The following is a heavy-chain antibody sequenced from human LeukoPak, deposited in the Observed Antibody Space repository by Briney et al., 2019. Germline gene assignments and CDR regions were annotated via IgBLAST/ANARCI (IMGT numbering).Heavy chain of an antibody. CDR2: INRSGGA. V-gene: IGHV4-34*01. Sequence: SETLSLTCAVYGGSFSGYYWSWLRQLPGKGLEWFGEINRSGGANYNPSLKSRVTISVDTSKNQFSLKMSSVTAADTAVYYCARGDTYCGGDCYAPNYWAKGTLVTVSS. CDR3: ARGDTYCGGDCYAPNY. J-gene: IGHJ4*02. CDR1: GGSFSGYY. D-gene: IGHD2-21*02.